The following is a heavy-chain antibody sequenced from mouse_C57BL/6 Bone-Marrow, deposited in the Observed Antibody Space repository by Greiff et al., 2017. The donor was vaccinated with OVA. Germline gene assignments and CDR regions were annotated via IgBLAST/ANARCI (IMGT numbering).Heavy chain of an antibody. D-gene: IGHD2-4*01. V-gene: IGHV5-4*01. CDR2: ISDGGSYT. CDR3: AREPMITTEFAY. J-gene: IGHJ3*01. Sequence: EVKLVESGGALVKPGGSRKLSCAAPGFTFSSYAMSWVRQTPEKRLEWVATISDGGSYTYYPDNVKGRFTISRDNAKNNLYLQMSHLKSEDTAMYYCAREPMITTEFAYWGQGTLVTVSA. CDR1: GFTFSSYA.